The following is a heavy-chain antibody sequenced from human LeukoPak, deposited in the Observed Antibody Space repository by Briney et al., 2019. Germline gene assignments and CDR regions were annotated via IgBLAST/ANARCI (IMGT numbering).Heavy chain of an antibody. CDR2: INHSGST. J-gene: IGHJ4*02. Sequence: SETPSLTCAVYGGSFSGYYWSWIRQPPGKGLEWIGEINHSGSTNYNPYLKSRVTISVDTSKNQFSLKLSSVTAADTAVYYCASRGVLPGLRGDFDYWGREPWSPSPQ. V-gene: IGHV4-34*01. D-gene: IGHD3-10*01. CDR1: GGSFSGYY. CDR3: ASRGVLPGLRGDFDY.